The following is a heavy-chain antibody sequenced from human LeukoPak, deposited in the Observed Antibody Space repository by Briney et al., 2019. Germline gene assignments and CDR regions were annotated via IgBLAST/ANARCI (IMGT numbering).Heavy chain of an antibody. CDR2: IKEDGSEK. CDR3: ARDQSGSGWYY. V-gene: IGHV3-7*04. D-gene: IGHD6-19*01. Sequence: GSSLRLPCAASGFTLSSFWMSWVRQAPGNGLEWVANIKEDGSEKDYMDCVKGQLTISRDNAKKLVYLQMNSLRAEDTAVYYCARDQSGSGWYYWGEGTLVTVSS. J-gene: IGHJ4*02. CDR1: GFTLSSFW.